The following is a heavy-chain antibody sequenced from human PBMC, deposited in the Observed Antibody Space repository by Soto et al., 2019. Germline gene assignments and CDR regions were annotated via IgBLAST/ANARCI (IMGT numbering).Heavy chain of an antibody. CDR3: ARSSTSANYFDY. Sequence: SETLSLTCTVSGGSISSGGYYWSWIRQHPGKGLEWIGYIYYSGSTYYNPSLKSRVTISVDTSKNQFFLKLSSVTAADAAVYYCARSSTSANYFDYWGQGTLVTVSS. CDR2: IYYSGST. CDR1: GGSISSGGYY. D-gene: IGHD2-2*01. J-gene: IGHJ4*02. V-gene: IGHV4-31*03.